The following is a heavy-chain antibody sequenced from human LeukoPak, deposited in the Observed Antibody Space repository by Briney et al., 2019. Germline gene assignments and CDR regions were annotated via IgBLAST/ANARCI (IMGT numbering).Heavy chain of an antibody. CDR1: GGTFSSYA. CDR2: IIPIFGTA. CDR3: ARESYLRPTTGYYYGMDV. Sequence: ASVKVSCKASGGTFSSYAISWVRQAPGQGLEWMGGIIPIFGTANYAQKFQGRVTITADESTSTAYMELRSLRSDDTAVYYCARESYLRPTTGYYYGMDVWGQGTTVTVSS. D-gene: IGHD3-16*02. V-gene: IGHV1-69*13. J-gene: IGHJ6*02.